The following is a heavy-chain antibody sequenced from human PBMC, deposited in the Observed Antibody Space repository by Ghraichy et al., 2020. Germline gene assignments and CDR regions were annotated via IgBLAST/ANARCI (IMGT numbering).Heavy chain of an antibody. Sequence: GGSLRLSCAASGFTFSSYGMHWVRQAPGKGLEWVAVIWYDGSNKYYADSVKGRFTISRDNSKNTLYLQMNSLRAEDTAVYYCARGVAPHYGMDVWGQGTTVTVSS. D-gene: IGHD2-15*01. V-gene: IGHV3-33*01. CDR3: ARGVAPHYGMDV. CDR1: GFTFSSYG. CDR2: IWYDGSNK. J-gene: IGHJ6*02.